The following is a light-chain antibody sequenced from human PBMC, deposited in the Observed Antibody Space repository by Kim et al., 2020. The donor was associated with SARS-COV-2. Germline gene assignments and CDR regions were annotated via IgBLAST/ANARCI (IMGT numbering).Light chain of an antibody. V-gene: IGKV1D-16*01. CDR3: QQYDTYPVT. J-gene: IGKJ5*01. CDR1: QAINGW. CDR2: AAS. Sequence: IQMTQSPSSLSASVGDRVTITWRASQAINGWLAWYQQRPQKAPKSLIYAASTLQSGVPSRFSGSGSGTDFTLTISSLQPEDFATYYCQQYDTYPVTFGQVTRLEIK.